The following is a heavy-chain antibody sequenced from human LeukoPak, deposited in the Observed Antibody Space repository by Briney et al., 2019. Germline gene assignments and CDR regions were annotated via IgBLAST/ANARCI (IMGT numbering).Heavy chain of an antibody. D-gene: IGHD1-26*01. CDR3: AKSYSGNYNDAFGI. CDR2: IPGSGGNT. Sequence: GGSLRLSCTASGFTLSNSGMSWVRQAPGKGLEWVSGIPGSGGNTYYADSVRGRFTISRDNSKNTLYLQMNSLRAEDTAVYYCAKSYSGNYNDAFGIWGQGTMVTVSS. V-gene: IGHV3-23*01. CDR1: GFTLSNSG. J-gene: IGHJ3*02.